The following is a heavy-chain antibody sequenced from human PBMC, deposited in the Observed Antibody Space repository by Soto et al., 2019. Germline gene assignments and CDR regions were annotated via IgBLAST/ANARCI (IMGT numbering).Heavy chain of an antibody. CDR3: AIDRSTDFGLDV. CDR1: GFTFSDYV. D-gene: IGHD3-3*01. CDR2: ISDGGERT. Sequence: GGSLRVSCVASGFTFSDYVMSWVRQVPGKGLEWVSSISDGGERTDYRDSVRGRFTISRDNARFTLHLQMNSLRVDDTATYFCAIDRSTDFGLDVCVQATPVTVSS. J-gene: IGHJ6*02. V-gene: IGHV3-23*01.